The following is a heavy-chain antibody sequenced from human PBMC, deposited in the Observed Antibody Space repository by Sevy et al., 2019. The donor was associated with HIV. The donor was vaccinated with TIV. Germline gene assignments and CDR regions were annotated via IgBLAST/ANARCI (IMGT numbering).Heavy chain of an antibody. CDR2: INHSGST. J-gene: IGHJ6*02. Sequence: SETLSLTCAVYGGSFSGYYWSWIRQPPGKGLEWIGEINHSGSTNYNPSLKSRVTISVDTSKNQFSLKLSSVTAADTAVYYCARESDYDFWSGYSPAYYYGMDVWGQGTTVTVS. CDR1: GGSFSGYY. CDR3: ARESDYDFWSGYSPAYYYGMDV. D-gene: IGHD3-3*01. V-gene: IGHV4-34*01.